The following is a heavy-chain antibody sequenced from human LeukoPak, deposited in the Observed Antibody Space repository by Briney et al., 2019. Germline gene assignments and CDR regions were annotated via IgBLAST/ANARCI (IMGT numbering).Heavy chain of an antibody. Sequence: GASVNVSCKASGYTFTGYYMHWVRQAPGQGLEWMGWINPNSGGTNYAQKFQGRVTMARDTSISTAYMELSRLRSDDTAVYYCARGRNYYDSSGYYLNAYYFDYWGQGTLVTVSS. CDR3: ARGRNYYDSSGYYLNAYYFDY. CDR1: GYTFTGYY. D-gene: IGHD3-22*01. CDR2: INPNSGGT. J-gene: IGHJ4*02. V-gene: IGHV1-2*02.